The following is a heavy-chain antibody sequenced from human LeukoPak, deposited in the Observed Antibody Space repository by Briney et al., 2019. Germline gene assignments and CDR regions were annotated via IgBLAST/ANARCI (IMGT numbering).Heavy chain of an antibody. D-gene: IGHD5-24*01. CDR2: ISGSGGST. V-gene: IGHV3-23*01. J-gene: IGHJ4*02. CDR1: GFTVSNDY. Sequence: GGSLRLSCSVSGFTVSNDYMSWVRQAPGKGLEWVSAISGSGGSTYYADSVKGRFTISRDNSKNTLYLQMNSLRAEDTAVYYCAKDLYGYNPDFDYWGQGTLVTVSS. CDR3: AKDLYGYNPDFDY.